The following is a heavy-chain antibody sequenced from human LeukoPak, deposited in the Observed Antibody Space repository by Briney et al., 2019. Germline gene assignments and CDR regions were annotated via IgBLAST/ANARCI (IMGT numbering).Heavy chain of an antibody. J-gene: IGHJ6*03. CDR3: ARGIAIFGVVDYYYYMDV. V-gene: IGHV4-4*07. CDR1: GGSFSSYY. D-gene: IGHD3-3*01. CDR2: IYTSGST. Sequence: SETPSLTCTVSGGSFSSYYWSWIRQPAGKGLEWIGRIYTSGSTDYNPSLKSRVTMSVDTSKNQFSLKLSSVTAADTAVYYCARGIAIFGVVDYYYYMDVWDKGTTVTVSS.